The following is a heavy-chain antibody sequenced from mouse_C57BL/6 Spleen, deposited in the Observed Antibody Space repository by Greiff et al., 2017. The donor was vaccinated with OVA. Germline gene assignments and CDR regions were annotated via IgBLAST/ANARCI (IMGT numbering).Heavy chain of an antibody. Sequence: EVQLQQSGPELVKPGASVKISCKASGYSFTAYNMNWVKQSNGKSLEWIGVITPNYGTPSYNQKFKGKATLTVDQSSSTAYMQLNSLTSEDSSVYYCAREGYYGSSWVAYWGQGTLVTGSA. CDR2: ITPNYGTP. J-gene: IGHJ3*01. D-gene: IGHD1-1*01. CDR1: GYSFTAYN. CDR3: AREGYYGSSWVAY. V-gene: IGHV1-39*01.